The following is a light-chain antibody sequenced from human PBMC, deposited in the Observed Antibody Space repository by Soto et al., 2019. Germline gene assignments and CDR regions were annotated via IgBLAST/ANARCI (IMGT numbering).Light chain of an antibody. Sequence: QSVLTQPPSAFGTPGQRVTMSCSGSSSNIGSNNVAWYQQLPGTAPKPLINKNNRRPSGVPDRFSGSKSGSSASLAISGLQAEDEADYYCATWDDSLRRYVFGTGTKVTVL. CDR1: SSNIGSNN. CDR3: ATWDDSLRRYV. J-gene: IGLJ1*01. CDR2: KNN. V-gene: IGLV1-44*01.